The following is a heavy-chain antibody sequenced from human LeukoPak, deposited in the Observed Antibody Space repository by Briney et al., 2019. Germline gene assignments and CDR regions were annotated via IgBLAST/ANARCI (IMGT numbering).Heavy chain of an antibody. D-gene: IGHD3-16*01. CDR1: GVSISSGHNF. CDR2: VPYSGST. Sequence: SETLSLTCTVSGVSISSGHNFWAWIRQPPGRRLECIASVPYSGSTYYDPSFNGRVTLSVDTSKNQFSLRLNSVTAADTAVYYCARQMIDTSLGGVPDYFDSWGQGTPVTVSS. CDR3: ARQMIDTSLGGVPDYFDS. V-gene: IGHV4-39*07. J-gene: IGHJ4*02.